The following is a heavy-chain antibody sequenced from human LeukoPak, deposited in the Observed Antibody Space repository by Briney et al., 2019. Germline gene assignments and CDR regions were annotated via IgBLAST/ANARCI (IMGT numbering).Heavy chain of an antibody. J-gene: IGHJ3*02. CDR3: AKDHYGSGTYHDAFDI. V-gene: IGHV3-30*18. CDR2: ISDDGSNK. D-gene: IGHD3-10*01. CDR1: GLTFSSYG. Sequence: PGGSLRLSCAASGLTFSSYGMHWVRQAPGKGLEWVAVISDDGSNKYYADSVKGRFTISRDNSKHTLYLQMNSLRAEDTAVYYCAKDHYGSGTYHDAFDIWGQGTMVTVSS.